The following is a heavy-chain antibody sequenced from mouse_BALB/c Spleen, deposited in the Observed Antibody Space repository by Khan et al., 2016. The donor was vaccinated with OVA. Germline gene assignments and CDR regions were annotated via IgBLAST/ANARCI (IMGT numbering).Heavy chain of an antibody. V-gene: IGHV1-7*01. CDR3: ARRGLRWDFDY. Sequence: VQLQESGAELAKPGASVKMSCKASGYTFISYWILWVKQSPGQGLEWIGYINPSTGYTEYNQNFKDKATLTADKSSSTAYMQLSSLTSEDSAVYYCARRGLRWDFDYWGQGTTLTVSS. CDR2: INPSTGYT. CDR1: GYTFISYW. J-gene: IGHJ2*01. D-gene: IGHD1-1*01.